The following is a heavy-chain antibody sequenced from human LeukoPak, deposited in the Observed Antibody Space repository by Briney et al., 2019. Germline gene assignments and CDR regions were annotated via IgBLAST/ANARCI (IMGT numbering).Heavy chain of an antibody. Sequence: GGSLRLSCAASGFTFSSYAMSWVRQAPGKGLEWVSAISGSGGSTYYADSVKGRFTISRDNSKNTLYLQMNSLRAEDTAVYYCAKTGDSSGYYQNYGMDVWGQGTTVTVSS. J-gene: IGHJ6*02. CDR2: ISGSGGST. D-gene: IGHD3-22*01. V-gene: IGHV3-23*01. CDR3: AKTGDSSGYYQNYGMDV. CDR1: GFTFSSYA.